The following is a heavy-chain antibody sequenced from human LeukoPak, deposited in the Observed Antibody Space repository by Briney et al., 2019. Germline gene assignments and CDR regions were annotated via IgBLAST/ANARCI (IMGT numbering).Heavy chain of an antibody. D-gene: IGHD3-10*01. CDR1: GFTFSDYY. Sequence: GGSLRLSCAASGFTFSDYYMSWMRQAPGKGLEWVSYISSSSSYTNYADSVKGRFTFSRDNAKNSLYLQMNSLRAEDTAVYYCARDQAQYYYGSGSYRPYYYYGMDVWGQGTTVTVSS. J-gene: IGHJ6*02. CDR3: ARDQAQYYYGSGSYRPYYYYGMDV. CDR2: ISSSSSYT. V-gene: IGHV3-11*05.